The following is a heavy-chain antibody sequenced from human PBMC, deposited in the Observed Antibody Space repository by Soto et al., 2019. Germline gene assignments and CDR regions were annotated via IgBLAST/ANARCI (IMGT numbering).Heavy chain of an antibody. Sequence: QVQLVQSGTEVKKPGASVRVSCKASGYNFDSYGLNWVRQAPGQGLKWMGWISTYTGNTDYPQKFQGRVTMTTDTSTNTAFLDLRSLTSDDTAVYYCVRDVSVSSGSFGGYWGQGTLVTVSS. CDR3: VRDVSVSSGSFGGY. V-gene: IGHV1-18*01. CDR2: ISTYTGNT. J-gene: IGHJ4*02. CDR1: GYNFDSYG. D-gene: IGHD3-10*01.